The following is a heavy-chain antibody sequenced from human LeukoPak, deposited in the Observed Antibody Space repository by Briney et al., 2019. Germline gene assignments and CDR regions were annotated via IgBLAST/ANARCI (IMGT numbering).Heavy chain of an antibody. J-gene: IGHJ4*02. D-gene: IGHD5-24*01. CDR1: GFTFDDYA. CDR2: ISWNSGSI. V-gene: IGHV3-9*01. CDR3: AKDSRRWLQSEGYFDY. Sequence: PGGSLRLSCAASGFTFDDYAMHWVRQAPGKGLEWVSGISWNSGSIGYADSVKGRFTISRDNAKNSLYLQMNSLRAEDTALYYCAKDSRRWLQSEGYFDYWGQGTLVTVSS.